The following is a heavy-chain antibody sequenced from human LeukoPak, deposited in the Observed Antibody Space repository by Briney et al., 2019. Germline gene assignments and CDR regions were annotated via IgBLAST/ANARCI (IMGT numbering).Heavy chain of an antibody. D-gene: IGHD1-26*01. Sequence: AASVKVSCKASGYTFTGYAMNWVRQAPGQGLEWMGWINPYNGNTNYAQKLQGRVTMTTDTSTSTAYMELRSLRSDDTAVYYCARDKSGYLGNYYDYWGQGTLVTVSS. CDR2: INPYNGNT. J-gene: IGHJ4*02. CDR3: ARDKSGYLGNYYDY. CDR1: GYTFTGYA. V-gene: IGHV1-18*01.